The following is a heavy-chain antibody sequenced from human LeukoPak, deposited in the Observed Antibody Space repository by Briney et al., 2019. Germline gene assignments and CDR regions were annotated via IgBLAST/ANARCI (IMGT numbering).Heavy chain of an antibody. J-gene: IGHJ4*02. Sequence: ASVKVSCKASGYTFNGYYMHWVRQAPGQGLEWMGLINPKRGDTNYAQQFQGRVTMTTDTSTSTAYMELRSLRSDDTAVYYCARGDDYGDYWGLYWGQGTLVTVSS. D-gene: IGHD4-17*01. CDR1: GYTFNGYY. CDR3: ARGDDYGDYWGLY. V-gene: IGHV1-2*02. CDR2: INPKRGDT.